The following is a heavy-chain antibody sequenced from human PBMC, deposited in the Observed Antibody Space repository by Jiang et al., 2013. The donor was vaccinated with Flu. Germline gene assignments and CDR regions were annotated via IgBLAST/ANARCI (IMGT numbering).Heavy chain of an antibody. Sequence: VQLVESGGGLVQPGGSLRLSCAASGFTFSSYAMSWVRQAPGKGLEWVSAISGSGGSTYYADSVKGRFTISRDNSKNTLYLQMNSLRAEDTAVYYCARDRYSAVAGIGAFGTDYWGQGTLVTVSS. CDR2: ISGSGGST. D-gene: IGHD6-19*01. CDR3: ARDRYSAVAGIGAFGTDY. V-gene: IGHV3-23*04. CDR1: GFTFSSYA. J-gene: IGHJ4*02.